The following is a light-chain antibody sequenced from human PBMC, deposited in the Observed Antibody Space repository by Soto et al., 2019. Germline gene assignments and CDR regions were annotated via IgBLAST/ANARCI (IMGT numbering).Light chain of an antibody. Sequence: EIVLTQSPGTLSLSPGERATLSCRASQSVSSSYLAWYQQKPGQAPRLLIYGASSRATGIPDRFSGSGSGTDFTLTISRLEPEDFAVYYCQQYGSSPYTLGQGTKVDNK. V-gene: IGKV3-20*01. CDR1: QSVSSSY. CDR3: QQYGSSPYT. J-gene: IGKJ2*01. CDR2: GAS.